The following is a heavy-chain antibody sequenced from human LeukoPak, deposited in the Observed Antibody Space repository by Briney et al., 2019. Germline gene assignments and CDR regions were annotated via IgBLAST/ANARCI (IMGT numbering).Heavy chain of an antibody. J-gene: IGHJ4*02. CDR1: GGSMSSDDYY. V-gene: IGHV4-30-4*01. CDR3: ARSQDYGPIDY. D-gene: IGHD4-17*01. Sequence: SETLSLTCTVSGGSMSSDDYYWSWIRQPPGKGLEWIGYIYYSGSTYYNPSLKSRVTISVDTSKNQFSLKLSSVTAADTAVYYCARSQDYGPIDYWGQGTLVTVSS. CDR2: IYYSGST.